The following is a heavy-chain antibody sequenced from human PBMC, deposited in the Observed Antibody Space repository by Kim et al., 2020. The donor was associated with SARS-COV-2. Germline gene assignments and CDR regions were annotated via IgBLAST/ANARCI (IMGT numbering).Heavy chain of an antibody. CDR3: ARSRNVLRYFDWLLYNGYYFGY. Sequence: SETLSLTCTVSGGSISSYYWSWIRQPPGKGLEWIGYIYYSGSTNYNPSLKSRVTISVDTSKNQFSLKLSSVTAADTAVYYCARSRNVLRYFDWLLYNGYYFGYWGKGTLVPVSS. CDR2: IYYSGST. J-gene: IGHJ4*02. CDR1: GGSISSYY. D-gene: IGHD3-9*01. V-gene: IGHV4-59*01.